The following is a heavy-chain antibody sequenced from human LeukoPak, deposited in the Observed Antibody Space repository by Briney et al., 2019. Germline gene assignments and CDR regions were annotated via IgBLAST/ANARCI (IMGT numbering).Heavy chain of an antibody. J-gene: IGHJ3*02. Sequence: SETLSLTCTVSGGSISSSSYYWGWIRQPPGKGLEWIGSIYYSGSTYYNPSLKSRVTISVDTSKNQFSLKLSSVTAADTAVYYCAREDNYYDSSYDAFDIWGQGTMVTVSS. D-gene: IGHD3-22*01. CDR2: IYYSGST. CDR1: GGSISSSSYY. CDR3: AREDNYYDSSYDAFDI. V-gene: IGHV4-39*07.